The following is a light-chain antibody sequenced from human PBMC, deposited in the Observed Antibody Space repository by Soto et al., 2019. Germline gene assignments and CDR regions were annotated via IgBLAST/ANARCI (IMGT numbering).Light chain of an antibody. V-gene: IGKV1-5*03. Sequence: DIQMTQSPFTLSASVGDRVSITCRASQSINSWLAWYQQKPGKAPKLLIYKASSLESGVPSRFSGRGSGTEFTLTISSLQPDDFATYYCQHYNNYSPTFGGGTKVEIK. CDR3: QHYNNYSPT. CDR2: KAS. CDR1: QSINSW. J-gene: IGKJ4*01.